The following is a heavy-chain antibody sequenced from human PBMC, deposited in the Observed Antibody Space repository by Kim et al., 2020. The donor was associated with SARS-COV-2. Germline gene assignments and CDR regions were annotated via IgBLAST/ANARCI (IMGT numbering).Heavy chain of an antibody. Sequence: ADSVKGPFTISRDNSKNTLYLQMNSLRAEDTSVYYCAKGGGYDFWPDFDSWGQGTLVTVSS. CDR3: AKGGGYDFWPDFDS. V-gene: IGHV3-30-3*02. J-gene: IGHJ4*02. D-gene: IGHD3-3*01.